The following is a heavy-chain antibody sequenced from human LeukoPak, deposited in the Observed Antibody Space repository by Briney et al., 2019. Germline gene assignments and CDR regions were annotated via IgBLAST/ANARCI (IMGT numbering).Heavy chain of an antibody. CDR2: IYYSGSS. Sequence: SETLSLTCTVSADSITNHYWSWIRQPPGKGLEWIGYIYYSGSSNYNPSLKSRVAMSVDTSKNQFSLKLSSVTAADTAAYYCVRGSTGAFDPWGQGTLVTVSS. J-gene: IGHJ5*02. CDR1: ADSITNHY. CDR3: VRGSTGAFDP. D-gene: IGHD1-1*01. V-gene: IGHV4-59*11.